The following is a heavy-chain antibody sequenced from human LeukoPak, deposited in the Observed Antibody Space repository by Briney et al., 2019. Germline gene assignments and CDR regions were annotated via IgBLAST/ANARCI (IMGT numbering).Heavy chain of an antibody. CDR2: IKGKAGGETT. CDR1: GFTFSSYG. V-gene: IGHV3-15*01. D-gene: IGHD2-8*02. Sequence: GGSLRLSCAASGFTFSSYGMTWVRQAPGKGLEWVGLIKGKAGGETTHYAAPVKGRFTISRDDSRNTLYLQMNGLKTEDTALYYCAKDVPLTGGRSLLYWGQGTLVSVSS. J-gene: IGHJ4*02. CDR3: AKDVPLTGGRSLLY.